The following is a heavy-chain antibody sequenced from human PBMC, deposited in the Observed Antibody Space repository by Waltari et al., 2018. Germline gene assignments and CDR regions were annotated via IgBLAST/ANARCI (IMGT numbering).Heavy chain of an antibody. Sequence: QVQLVQSGAEVKKPGASVKVSCKTSGYTFSDYYIHWVRQAPGQGLEWMGIINPDSGSTTYAQKFQGRVTMTRDTSTSTVYMELSSLRSEDTAVYYCARDRGRGYTYGHGYWGQGTLVTVSS. V-gene: IGHV1-46*01. J-gene: IGHJ4*02. CDR2: INPDSGST. D-gene: IGHD5-18*01. CDR3: ARDRGRGYTYGHGY. CDR1: GYTFSDYY.